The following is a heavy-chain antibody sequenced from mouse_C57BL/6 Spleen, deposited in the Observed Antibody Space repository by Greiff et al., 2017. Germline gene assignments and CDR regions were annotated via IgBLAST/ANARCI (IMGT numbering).Heavy chain of an antibody. CDR1: GFTFSSYA. CDR3: AKRIYGPFEY. Sequence: EVQLVESGEGLVKPGGSLKLSCAASGFTFSSYAMSWVRQTPEKRLEWVAYISSGGDYIYYADTVKGRFTISRDNAKNTLYLQMSSLRSEDTALYYCAKRIYGPFEYWGQGTTLTVSS. D-gene: IGHD1-1*02. V-gene: IGHV5S21*01. CDR2: ISSGGDYI. J-gene: IGHJ2*01.